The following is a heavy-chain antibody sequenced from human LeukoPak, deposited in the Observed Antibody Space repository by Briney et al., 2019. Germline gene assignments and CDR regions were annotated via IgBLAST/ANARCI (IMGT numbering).Heavy chain of an antibody. V-gene: IGHV1-2*02. CDR1: GYTFTSYD. CDR3: ARDLQDVVRGVATNWFDP. J-gene: IGHJ5*02. Sequence: GASVKVSCKASGYTFTSYDINWVRQATGQGLEWMGWINPNSGGTNYAQKFQGRVTMTRDTSISTAYVELSRLRADDTAVSYCARDLQDVVRGVATNWFDPWGQGTLVTVSS. CDR2: INPNSGGT. D-gene: IGHD3-10*01.